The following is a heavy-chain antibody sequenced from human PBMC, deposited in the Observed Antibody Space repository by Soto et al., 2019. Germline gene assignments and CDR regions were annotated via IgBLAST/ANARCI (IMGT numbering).Heavy chain of an antibody. J-gene: IGHJ5*02. CDR3: AKNQGVELVPLATVDWFDP. CDR1: GFIFENFG. CDR2: ISGSGFKK. D-gene: IGHD1-26*01. V-gene: IGHV3-23*01. Sequence: GGSLRLSGAASGFIFENFGMSWVRQAPGKGLEWISSISGSGFKKYYADSVKGRLTISRDNSKSTGYRELNNLSAEDTAVYHCAKNQGVELVPLATVDWFDPWGQGSVVTVSS.